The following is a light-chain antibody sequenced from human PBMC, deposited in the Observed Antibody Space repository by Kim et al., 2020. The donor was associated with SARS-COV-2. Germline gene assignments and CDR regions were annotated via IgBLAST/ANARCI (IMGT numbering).Light chain of an antibody. CDR2: YDD. Sequence: QSVLTQPPSVSEAPRQRVTISCSGSSANIEKNAVNWYQQIPGKAPKLLIYYDDLLPSGVSDRFSGSKSGTSASLAISGLQSEDEADYCCATWDNSLNAVVFGGGTQLTVL. V-gene: IGLV1-36*01. J-gene: IGLJ2*01. CDR3: ATWDNSLNAVV. CDR1: SANIEKNA.